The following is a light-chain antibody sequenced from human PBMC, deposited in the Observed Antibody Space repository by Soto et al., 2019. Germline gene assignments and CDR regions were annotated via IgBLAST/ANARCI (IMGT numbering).Light chain of an antibody. Sequence: ETVMTQSPATLSASLGERATLSCRASQSVNTNLAWYQQKPGQAPRLLIYGASIRATGVPARFSGSGSGTDFALTISSLQPEDFAVYFCQQYKNWPQVTFGGGTKVEIK. J-gene: IGKJ4*01. V-gene: IGKV3-15*01. CDR3: QQYKNWPQVT. CDR2: GAS. CDR1: QSVNTN.